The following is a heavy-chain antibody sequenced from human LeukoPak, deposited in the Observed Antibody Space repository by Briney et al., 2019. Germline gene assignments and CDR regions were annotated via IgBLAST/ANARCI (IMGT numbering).Heavy chain of an antibody. Sequence: PSETLSLTCTVSGGSIRGYYWSWIRQPAGKGLEYIGRTHSSGSTYYNPSLKSRVTMSIDTSKNEISLKLSSVTAADTAVYYCARDPAITMVRGVTPRGFDYWGQGTLVTVSS. D-gene: IGHD3-10*01. CDR3: ARDPAITMVRGVTPRGFDY. CDR2: THSSGST. V-gene: IGHV4-4*07. J-gene: IGHJ4*02. CDR1: GGSIRGYY.